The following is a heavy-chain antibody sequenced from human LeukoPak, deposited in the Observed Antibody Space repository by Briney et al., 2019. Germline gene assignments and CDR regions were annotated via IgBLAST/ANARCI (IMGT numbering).Heavy chain of an antibody. D-gene: IGHD3-22*01. J-gene: IGHJ3*02. V-gene: IGHV3-30-3*01. CDR3: AREGQYYYDSSGRPHDAFDI. CDR2: ISYDGSNE. CDR1: GFTFSSYA. Sequence: GGSLRLSCAASGFTFSSYAMHWVRQAPGKGLEWVAVISYDGSNEYYADSVKGRFTISRDNSKNTLYLQMNSLRAEDTAVYYCAREGQYYYDSSGRPHDAFDIWGQGTMVTVSS.